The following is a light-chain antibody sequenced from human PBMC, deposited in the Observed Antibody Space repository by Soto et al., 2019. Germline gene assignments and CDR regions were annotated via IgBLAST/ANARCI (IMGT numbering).Light chain of an antibody. CDR3: SSYTNTSTLV. Sequence: QSALTQPASVSGSPGQSITISCTGTSSDVGAYNLVSWYQQHPGRAPKLFIFDVSDRPSGVSNRFSGSKSGNTAFLTISGLQAEDEAFYYCSSYTNTSTLVFGGGTKLTVL. V-gene: IGLV2-14*03. CDR2: DVS. CDR1: SSDVGAYNL. J-gene: IGLJ3*02.